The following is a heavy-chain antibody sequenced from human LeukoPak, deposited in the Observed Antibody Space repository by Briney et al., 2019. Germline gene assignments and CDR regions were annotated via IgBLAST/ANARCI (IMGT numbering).Heavy chain of an antibody. V-gene: IGHV3-30-3*01. J-gene: IGHJ4*02. CDR1: GFTFSTYA. CDR2: VLHDGSNE. Sequence: GGSLRLSCAASGFTFSTYAMHWVRQAPVKGLEWMAVVLHDGSNEYYADSVKGRFTISRDNSKNTLHLQMNSLRAEDTAVYYCARDNYGFDYGGQGTLVTVSS. D-gene: IGHD3-16*01. CDR3: ARDNYGFDY.